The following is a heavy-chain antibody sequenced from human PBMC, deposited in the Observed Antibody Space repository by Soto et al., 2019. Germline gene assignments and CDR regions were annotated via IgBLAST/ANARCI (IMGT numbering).Heavy chain of an antibody. CDR1: GYTFISYA. CDR3: ARGQLWFGQLNWFDP. V-gene: IGHV1-3*01. CDR2: INAGNGNT. D-gene: IGHD3-10*01. Sequence: QVQLVQSGAEVKKPGASVKVSCKASGYTFISYAIHWVRQAPGQRLEWMGWINAGNGNTKYSRKLQGRVTITSDTSATAASMEVSSLRSEDTAMYYCARGQLWFGQLNWFDPWGQGTLVTVSS. J-gene: IGHJ5*02.